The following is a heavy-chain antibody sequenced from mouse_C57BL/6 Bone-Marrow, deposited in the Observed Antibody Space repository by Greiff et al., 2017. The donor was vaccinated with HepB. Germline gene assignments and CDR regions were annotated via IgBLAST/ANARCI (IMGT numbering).Heavy chain of an antibody. J-gene: IGHJ3*01. V-gene: IGHV5-6*02. CDR3: ARRGFAY. CDR2: ISSGGSYT. Sequence: EVMLVESGGDLVKPGGSLKLSCAASGFTFSSYGMSWVRQTPDKRLEWVATISSGGSYTYYPDSVKGRFTISRDNAKNTLYLQMSSLKSEDTAMYYSARRGFAYWGQGTLVTVSA. CDR1: GFTFSSYG.